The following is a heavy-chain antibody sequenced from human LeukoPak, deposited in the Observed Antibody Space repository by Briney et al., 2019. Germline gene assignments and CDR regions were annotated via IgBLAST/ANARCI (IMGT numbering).Heavy chain of an antibody. CDR2: INHGGTT. D-gene: IGHD1-26*01. J-gene: IGHJ4*02. Sequence: SETLSLTCAVYGGSFSGYYWSWIRQTPGKGLEWIGEINHGGTTNCNPSLKSRVTISVDTSKNQFSLKLSSVTAADTAVYYCARVGLVGVAFDYWGQGTLVTVSS. V-gene: IGHV4-34*01. CDR1: GGSFSGYY. CDR3: ARVGLVGVAFDY.